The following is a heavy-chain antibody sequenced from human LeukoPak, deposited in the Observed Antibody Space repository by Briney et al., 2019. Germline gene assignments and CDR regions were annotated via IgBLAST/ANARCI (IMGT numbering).Heavy chain of an antibody. Sequence: PGGSLRLSCAASDFPFIGYTMHWVRQAPGKGLEWVAGIPYDGSQNSYADSVKGRFSISRDNSKNTLYLQMNSLRAEDTAVYYCAKPLYYYDSTPYAFDIWGQGTMVTVSS. D-gene: IGHD3-22*01. V-gene: IGHV3-30*04. J-gene: IGHJ3*02. CDR1: DFPFIGYT. CDR3: AKPLYYYDSTPYAFDI. CDR2: IPYDGSQN.